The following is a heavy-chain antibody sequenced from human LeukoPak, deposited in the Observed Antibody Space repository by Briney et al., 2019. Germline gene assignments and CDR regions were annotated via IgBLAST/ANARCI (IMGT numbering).Heavy chain of an antibody. D-gene: IGHD3-9*01. CDR1: GFTLSTRGVG. CDR3: ASSRYDILTGHYNFDY. Sequence: KRSGPTLVNTTQTLTLTCTFSGFTLSTRGVGVGWIRQPPGKAPEWLALIYWNNDNRYSPSLKSRLTITKDTSKNQVVLTMTNMDPVDTATYYCASSRYDILTGHYNFDYWGQGTLVTVSS. CDR2: IYWNNDN. V-gene: IGHV2-5*01. J-gene: IGHJ4*02.